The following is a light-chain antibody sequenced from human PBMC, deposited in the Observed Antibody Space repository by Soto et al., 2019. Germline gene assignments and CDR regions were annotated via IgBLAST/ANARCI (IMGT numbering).Light chain of an antibody. V-gene: IGKV1-5*03. CDR3: QQYNSYPT. Sequence: DIQMTQSPSTMSASVGDRVTITCRASQSISSWLAWYQQKPGKAPKLLIYKASSLESVVPSRFSGSGSGTEFTLTISSLQPDDLATYYCQQYNSYPTFGHGTKVEIK. CDR1: QSISSW. J-gene: IGKJ1*01. CDR2: KAS.